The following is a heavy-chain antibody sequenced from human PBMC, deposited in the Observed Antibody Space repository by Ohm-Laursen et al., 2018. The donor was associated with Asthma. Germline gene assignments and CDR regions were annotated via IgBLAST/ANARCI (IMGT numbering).Heavy chain of an antibody. CDR3: AVSIYAYGEGAY. D-gene: IGHD3-10*01. CDR2: IHSGGT. CDR1: GFTVRINY. V-gene: IGHV3-53*01. J-gene: IGHJ4*02. Sequence: SLRLSCAASGFTVRINYMNWVRQPPGKGLEWVSVIHSGGTYYADSVRGRFTVSRDTSKNTLYLQMDSLRAEDTAVYYCAVSIYAYGEGAYWGQGTLVTVSS.